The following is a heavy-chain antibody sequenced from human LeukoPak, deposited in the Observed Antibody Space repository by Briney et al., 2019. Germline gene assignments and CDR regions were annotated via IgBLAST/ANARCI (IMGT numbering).Heavy chain of an antibody. CDR3: ARRVRHYGSGNYYKREYNYYMDV. D-gene: IGHD3-10*01. Sequence: PSETLSLTCTVSGGSISSYYWSWIRQPPVKGLEWIGYIYYSGSTNYNPSLKSRVTISVDTSKNQFSLRLSSVTAADTAVYYCARRVRHYGSGNYYKREYNYYMDVWGKGTTVTVSS. V-gene: IGHV4-59*01. CDR2: IYYSGST. CDR1: GGSISSYY. J-gene: IGHJ6*03.